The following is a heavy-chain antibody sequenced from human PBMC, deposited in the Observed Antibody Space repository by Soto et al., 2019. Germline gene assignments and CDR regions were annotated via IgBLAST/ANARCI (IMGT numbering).Heavy chain of an antibody. D-gene: IGHD3-3*01. CDR2: IIPIFGTA. Sequence: SVKVSWKAAGGTFIIYAISLVRQAPRQGLEWMGGIIPIFGTANYAQKFQGRVTITADEPTSTAYMELSSLSAADTAVYYCARDEAAIFGVGGWFDPWGQGTLVTV. CDR1: GGTFIIYA. CDR3: ARDEAAIFGVGGWFDP. V-gene: IGHV1-69*13. J-gene: IGHJ5*02.